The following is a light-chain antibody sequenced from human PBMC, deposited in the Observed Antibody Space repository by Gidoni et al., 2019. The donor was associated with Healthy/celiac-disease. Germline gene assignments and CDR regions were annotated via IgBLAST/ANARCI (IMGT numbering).Light chain of an antibody. CDR1: QSISSY. V-gene: IGKV1-39*01. J-gene: IGKJ2*01. CDR3: QQSYSTPYT. CDR2: AAS. Sequence: DIQMTQSPSSLSASVGDRVTITCRASQSISSYLNWYQQKPGKAPKLLIYAASSLQSGVPSRFSGGGSGTDFTLTISSLQPEDFATYYCQQSYSTPYTFXQXTKLEIK.